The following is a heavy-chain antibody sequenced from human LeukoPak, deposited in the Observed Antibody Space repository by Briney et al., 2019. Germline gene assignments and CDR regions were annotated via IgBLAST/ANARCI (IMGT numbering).Heavy chain of an antibody. D-gene: IGHD1-1*01. CDR2: IYYSGST. J-gene: IGHJ6*04. Sequence: SQTLSLTCTLSVDSISSVVYYGSWIRQPPGRGLEWIGYIYYSGSTHYNPSLKSRVTISVDTSKNQFALKLSSVTAADAAVYYCARTTSCMDVWGKGTTVTVSS. CDR1: VDSISSVVYY. CDR3: ARTTSCMDV. V-gene: IGHV4-30-4*01.